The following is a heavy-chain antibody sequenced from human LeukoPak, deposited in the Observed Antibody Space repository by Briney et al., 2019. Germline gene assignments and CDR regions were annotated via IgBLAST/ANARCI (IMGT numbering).Heavy chain of an antibody. Sequence: SQTLSLTCTVSGGSISSGGYYWSWIRQHPGKGLEWIGYIYYSGSTYYNPSLKSRVTISVDTSKNQFSLKLSSVTAADTAVYYCARASYYYDSSGYYYFDYWGQGTLVTVS. D-gene: IGHD3-22*01. CDR3: ARASYYYDSSGYYYFDY. J-gene: IGHJ4*02. CDR2: IYYSGST. V-gene: IGHV4-31*03. CDR1: GGSISSGGYY.